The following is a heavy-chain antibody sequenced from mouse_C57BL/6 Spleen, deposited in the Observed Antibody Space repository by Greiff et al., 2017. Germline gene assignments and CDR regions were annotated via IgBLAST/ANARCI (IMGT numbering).Heavy chain of an antibody. CDR1: GYSITSGYY. V-gene: IGHV3-6*01. CDR2: ISYDGSN. Sequence: DVKLQESGPGLVKPSQSLSLTCSVTGYSITSGYYWNWIRQFPGNKLEWMGYISYDGSNNYNPSLKNRISITRDTSKNQFFLKLNSVTTEDTATYSCAREGIYYGNWFAYWGQGTLVTVSA. D-gene: IGHD2-1*01. CDR3: AREGIYYGNWFAY. J-gene: IGHJ3*01.